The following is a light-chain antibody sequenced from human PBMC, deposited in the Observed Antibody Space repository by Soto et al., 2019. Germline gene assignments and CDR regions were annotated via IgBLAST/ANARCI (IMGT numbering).Light chain of an antibody. V-gene: IGKV3-20*01. CDR3: QQCGSSPWT. Sequence: EIVLTQSPGTLSLAPGEGATLSCRASQSVKSSYLAWYQQKPGQAPRLLIFGTSNRATGIPDRFRGGGSGTDFTLTISRLEPEDFAVYYCQQCGSSPWTFGQGTKVEIK. J-gene: IGKJ1*01. CDR1: QSVKSSY. CDR2: GTS.